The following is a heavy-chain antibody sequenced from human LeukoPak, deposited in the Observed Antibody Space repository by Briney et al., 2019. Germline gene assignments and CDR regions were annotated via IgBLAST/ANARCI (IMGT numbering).Heavy chain of an antibody. Sequence: GGSLRLSCAASGFTFSSYGMHWVRQAPGKGLEWGAVIRYDGSNKYYADSVKGRFTISRDNSKNTLYLQMKSLRAEDTGVYYCARDKDIVVPGKYYYYGMDVWGQGTTVTVSS. CDR1: GFTFSSYG. V-gene: IGHV3-33*01. J-gene: IGHJ6*02. CDR3: ARDKDIVVPGKYYYYGMDV. CDR2: IRYDGSNK. D-gene: IGHD2-15*01.